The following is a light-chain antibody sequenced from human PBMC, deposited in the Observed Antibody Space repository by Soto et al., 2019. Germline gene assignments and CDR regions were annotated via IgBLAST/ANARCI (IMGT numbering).Light chain of an antibody. Sequence: QLVLTQSPSASASLGASVKLTCTLSSGHSSYAIAWHQQQPEKGPRYLMKLNSDGSHSKGDGIPDRFSGSSSGAERYLTISNLQSEDEAEYYCQTWGTGEVFGGGTKLTVL. V-gene: IGLV4-69*01. CDR2: LNSDGSH. J-gene: IGLJ2*01. CDR3: QTWGTGEV. CDR1: SGHSSYA.